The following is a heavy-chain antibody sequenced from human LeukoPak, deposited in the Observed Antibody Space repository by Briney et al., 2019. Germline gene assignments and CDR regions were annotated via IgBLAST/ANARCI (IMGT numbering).Heavy chain of an antibody. CDR3: ARRSLDCGGDCYAFDI. Sequence: SETLSLTCTVSSGSITNYYWSWIRQPPGRGLEWIGYIYYSGRTNYSPSLKSRVTISEDPSKNQFSLKLSSVTAADTAVYYCARRSLDCGGDCYAFDIWGQGIMVTVSS. CDR2: IYYSGRT. D-gene: IGHD2-21*02. CDR1: SGSITNYY. J-gene: IGHJ3*02. V-gene: IGHV4-59*08.